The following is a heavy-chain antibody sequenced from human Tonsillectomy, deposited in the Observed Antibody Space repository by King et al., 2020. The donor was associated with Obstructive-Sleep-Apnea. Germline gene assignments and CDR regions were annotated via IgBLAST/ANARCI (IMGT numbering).Heavy chain of an antibody. CDR3: AKDMNYDILTGYYGFDY. V-gene: IGHV3-9*01. D-gene: IGHD3-9*01. J-gene: IGHJ4*02. CDR1: GFTFDDYA. Sequence: DVQLVESGGGLVQPGRSLRLSCAASGFTFDDYAMHWVRQAPGKGLEGVSGMSWNSGSIGYADSVKGRFTISRDNAKNSLYLQMNSLRAEDTALYYCAKDMNYDILTGYYGFDYWGQGTLVTVSS. CDR2: MSWNSGSI.